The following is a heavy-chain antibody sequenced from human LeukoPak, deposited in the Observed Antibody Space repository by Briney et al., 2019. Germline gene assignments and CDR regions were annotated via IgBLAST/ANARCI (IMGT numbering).Heavy chain of an antibody. V-gene: IGHV3-30-3*01. Sequence: GGSLRLSCAASGFTFSSYAMHWVRQAPGKGLEWVAVISYDGSNKYYADSVKGRFTISRDNSKNTLYLQMNNLRAEDTAVYYCARLPDYYYDSSGYPYGMDVWGQGTTVTVSS. CDR3: ARLPDYYYDSSGYPYGMDV. CDR2: ISYDGSNK. D-gene: IGHD3-22*01. J-gene: IGHJ6*02. CDR1: GFTFSSYA.